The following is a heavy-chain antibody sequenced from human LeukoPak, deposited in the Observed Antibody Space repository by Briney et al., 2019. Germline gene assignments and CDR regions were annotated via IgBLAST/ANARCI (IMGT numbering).Heavy chain of an antibody. V-gene: IGHV4-59*12. CDR1: GVSIKNYY. CDR3: ARDETHFYGSGSSNWFDP. Sequence: SETLSLTCTVSGVSIKNYYWSRIRQPPGKGLEWIANIYYAGSSNYNPSLKSRVSVSIDASKNHLSLKLTSVTAADTAIYYCARDETHFYGSGSSNWFDPWGQGILVTVSS. J-gene: IGHJ5*02. CDR2: IYYAGSS. D-gene: IGHD3-10*01.